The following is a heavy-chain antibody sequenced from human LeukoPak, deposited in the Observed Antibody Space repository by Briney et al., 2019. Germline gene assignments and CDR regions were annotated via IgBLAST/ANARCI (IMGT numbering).Heavy chain of an antibody. CDR3: VECSGGSCYKPIDI. V-gene: IGHV3-64*05. Sequence: GGSLRLSCSASGFTFSSYGMQWVRQAPGKGLEYVSAISSDGGSTYYADSVKGRFTISRDNTKNTLYVQMSSLRAEDTAVYCCVECSGGSCYKPIDIWGQGTMVTVSS. CDR1: GFTFSSYG. J-gene: IGHJ3*02. CDR2: ISSDGGST. D-gene: IGHD2-15*01.